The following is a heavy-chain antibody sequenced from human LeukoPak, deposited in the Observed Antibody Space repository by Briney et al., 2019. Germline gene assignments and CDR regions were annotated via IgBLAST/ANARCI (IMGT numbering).Heavy chain of an antibody. V-gene: IGHV1-69*05. D-gene: IGHD2-15*01. CDR1: GGTFSSYA. Sequence: VASVKVSCKASGGTFSSYAISWVRQAPGQGLEWMGRIIPIFGTANYAQKFQGRVTITTDESTSTAYMELNSLRSEDTAVYYCARGPYSEVFFDYWGQGTLVTVSS. CDR2: IIPIFGTA. J-gene: IGHJ4*02. CDR3: ARGPYSEVFFDY.